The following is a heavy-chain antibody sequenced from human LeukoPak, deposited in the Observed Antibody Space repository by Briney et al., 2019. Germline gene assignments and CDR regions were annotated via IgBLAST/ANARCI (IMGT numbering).Heavy chain of an antibody. CDR2: INPSGGST. CDR3: ARDLPAMNVLMVYAISY. Sequence: GASVKVSCKASGYTFTSYYMHWVRQAPGQGLEWMGIINPSGGSTSYAQKFQGRVTMTRDTSTSTVYMELSSLRSEDTAVYYCARDLPAMNVLMVYAISYWGQGTLVTVSS. D-gene: IGHD2-8*01. J-gene: IGHJ4*02. CDR1: GYTFTSYY. V-gene: IGHV1-46*01.